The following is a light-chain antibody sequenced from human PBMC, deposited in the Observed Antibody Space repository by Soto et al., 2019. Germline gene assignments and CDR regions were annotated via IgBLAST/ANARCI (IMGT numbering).Light chain of an antibody. J-gene: IGKJ3*01. CDR1: QGISSY. V-gene: IGKV1-9*01. Sequence: DIQLTQSPSFLSASVGDRVTITCRASQGISSYLAWYQQKPGKAPKLLIYAASTLQSGVPSRFSGSGSGTEFTLTISSLQPEYFATYYCQQLNSYPLPFGPGTNVDIK. CDR3: QQLNSYPLP. CDR2: AAS.